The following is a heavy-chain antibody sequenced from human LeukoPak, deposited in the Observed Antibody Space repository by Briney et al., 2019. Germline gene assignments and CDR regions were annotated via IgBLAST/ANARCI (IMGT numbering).Heavy chain of an antibody. V-gene: IGHV4-34*01. D-gene: IGHD3-10*01. CDR1: GGSFSGYY. CDR2: INHSGST. Sequence: SETLSLTCAVYGGSFSGYYWSWIRQPPGKGLEWIGEINHSGSTNYNPSLKSRVTISVDTSKNQFSLKLSSVTAADTAVYYCARVYYDALDIWGQGTMVTVSS. J-gene: IGHJ3*02. CDR3: ARVYYDALDI.